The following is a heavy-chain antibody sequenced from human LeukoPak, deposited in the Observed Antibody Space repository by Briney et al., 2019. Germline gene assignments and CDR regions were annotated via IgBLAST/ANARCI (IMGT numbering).Heavy chain of an antibody. CDR1: GVTFSSYA. V-gene: IGHV1-69*13. J-gene: IGHJ5*02. CDR2: IIPIFGTA. CDR3: ARPGSGGLRGNWFDP. D-gene: IGHD4-17*01. Sequence: SVKVSCKASGVTFSSYAISWVRQAPGQGLEWMGGIIPIFGTANYAQKFQGRVTITADESTSTAYMELSSLRSEDTAVYYCARPGSGGLRGNWFDPWGQGTLVTVSS.